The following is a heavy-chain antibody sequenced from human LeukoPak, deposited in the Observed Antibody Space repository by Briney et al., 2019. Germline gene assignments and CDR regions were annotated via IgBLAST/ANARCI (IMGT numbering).Heavy chain of an antibody. CDR2: MSGSSGYT. CDR3: ARVSLSSDVSTGYDFDY. CDR1: GFTFSDHY. J-gene: IGHJ4*02. V-gene: IGHV3-11*05. Sequence: GRSLRLSCAASGFTFSDHYMSWIRQAPGKGLDWVSYMSGSSGYTNYADSVKGRFTISRDNAKDSLYLLMNSLRDDDTAVYYCARVSLSSDVSTGYDFDYWGQGALVTVSS. D-gene: IGHD3-9*01.